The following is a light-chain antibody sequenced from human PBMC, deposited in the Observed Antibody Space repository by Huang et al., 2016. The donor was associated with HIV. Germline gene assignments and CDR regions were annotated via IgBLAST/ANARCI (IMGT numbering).Light chain of an antibody. J-gene: IGKJ3*01. CDR2: GAS. V-gene: IGKV3-15*01. CDR3: QQYNNWPKVFT. CDR1: QSVSSN. Sequence: EIVMTQSPATLSVSPGERATLSCRASQSVSSNLAWYQQNPGQAPRLLSYGASTRATGIPARLSGSGSGTEFTLTISSLQSEDFAVYYCQQYNNWPKVFTFGPGTKVDIK.